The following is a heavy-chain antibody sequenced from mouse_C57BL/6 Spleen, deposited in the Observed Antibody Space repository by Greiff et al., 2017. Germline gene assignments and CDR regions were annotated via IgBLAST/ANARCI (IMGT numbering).Heavy chain of an antibody. CDR3: ARWDYYGSSYEGDAMDY. D-gene: IGHD1-1*01. J-gene: IGHJ4*01. CDR1: GYTFTSYG. Sequence: LMESGAELARPGASVKLSCKASGYTFTSYGISWVQQRTGQGLEWIGEINPRSGNTYYNEKFKGKATLTADKSTSTAYMEMRSLTSEDSAVYFCARWDYYGSSYEGDAMDYWGQGTSVTVSS. CDR2: INPRSGNT. V-gene: IGHV1-81*01.